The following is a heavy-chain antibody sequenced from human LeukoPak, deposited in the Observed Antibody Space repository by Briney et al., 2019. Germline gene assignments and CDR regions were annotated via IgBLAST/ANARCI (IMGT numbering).Heavy chain of an antibody. CDR1: GGSISSYY. Sequence: SETLSLTCTVSGGSISSYYWSWIRQPPGKGLEWIGSIYHSGSTYYNPSLKSRVTISVDTSKNQFSLKLSSVTAADTAVYYCARALVGAHGRDYWGQGTLVTVSS. V-gene: IGHV4-59*08. J-gene: IGHJ4*02. CDR2: IYHSGST. D-gene: IGHD1-26*01. CDR3: ARALVGAHGRDY.